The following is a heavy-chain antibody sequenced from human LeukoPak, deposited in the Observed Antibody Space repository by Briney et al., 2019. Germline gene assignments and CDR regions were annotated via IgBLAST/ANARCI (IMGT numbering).Heavy chain of an antibody. J-gene: IGHJ3*02. CDR1: GGSISSYY. CDR2: IYYGGST. CDR3: ARVMVRGVIGAFDI. V-gene: IGHV4-59*08. D-gene: IGHD3-10*01. Sequence: SETLSLTCTVSGGSISSYYWSWIRQPPGKGLEWIGYIYYGGSTNYNPSLKSRVTISVDTSKNQFSLKLSSVTAADTAVYYCARVMVRGVIGAFDIWGQGTMVTVSS.